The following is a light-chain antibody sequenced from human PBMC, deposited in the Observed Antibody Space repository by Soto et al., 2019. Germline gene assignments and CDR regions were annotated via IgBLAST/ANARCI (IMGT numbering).Light chain of an antibody. J-gene: IGKJ1*01. CDR3: QQYGNSPQT. Sequence: EIVLTQSPGTLSFSPGERATLSCRASQSVSSSYLAWYQQKPGQALRLLIYDASNRATGTPARFSGSGSGTEFTLTISRLEPEDFAVYYCQQYGNSPQTFGQGTKVDI. CDR2: DAS. V-gene: IGKV3-20*01. CDR1: QSVSSSY.